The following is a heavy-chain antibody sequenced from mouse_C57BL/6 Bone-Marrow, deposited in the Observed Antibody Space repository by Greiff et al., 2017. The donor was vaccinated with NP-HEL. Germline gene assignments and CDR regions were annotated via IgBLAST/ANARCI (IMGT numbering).Heavy chain of an antibody. J-gene: IGHJ3*01. CDR3: ARGLLPFAY. V-gene: IGHV5-4*03. Sequence: EVMLVESGGGLVKPGGSLKLSCAASGFTFSSYAMSWVRQTPEKRLEWVATISDGGSYTYYPDNVKGRFTISRDNAKNNLYLQMSHLKSEDTAMYYCARGLLPFAYWGQGTLVTVSA. CDR2: ISDGGSYT. D-gene: IGHD2-3*01. CDR1: GFTFSSYA.